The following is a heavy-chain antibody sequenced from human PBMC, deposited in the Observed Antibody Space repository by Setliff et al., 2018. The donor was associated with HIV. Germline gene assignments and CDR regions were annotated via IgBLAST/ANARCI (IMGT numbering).Heavy chain of an antibody. CDR1: GFTFSDYY. V-gene: IGHV3-11*04. CDR2: ISTSSTI. D-gene: IGHD3-22*01. CDR3: AGSRGYFVKAD. J-gene: IGHJ4*02. Sequence: GGSLRLSCAASGFTFSDYYMNWVRQAPGKGLEWVSSISTSSTIYYADSVKGRFTISRDNVKNSLYLQMNSLRGGDTAVYYCAGSRGYFVKADWGQGTLVTVSS.